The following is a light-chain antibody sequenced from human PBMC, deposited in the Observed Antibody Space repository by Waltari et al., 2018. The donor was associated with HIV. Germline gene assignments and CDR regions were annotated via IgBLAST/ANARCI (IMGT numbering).Light chain of an antibody. Sequence: DIVMTQSPDSLAVSLGERATIKCTSSQNVFYSSNNKNYLSWYQQKPGQPPKLIIYWASSRQSGVPDRFSGSGSGTDFTLTISSLQAEDVAVYFCQQTYTIPPTFGGGTKVEIK. V-gene: IGKV4-1*01. CDR3: QQTYTIPPT. CDR1: QNVFYSSNNKNY. CDR2: WAS. J-gene: IGKJ4*01.